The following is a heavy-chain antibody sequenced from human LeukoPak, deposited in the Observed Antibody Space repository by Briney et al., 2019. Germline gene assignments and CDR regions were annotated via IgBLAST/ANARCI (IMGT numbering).Heavy chain of an antibody. CDR3: ARVSTTVSVYFDY. J-gene: IGHJ4*02. Sequence: PGGSLRLSCAASGLTFSSYSMNWVRQAPGKGLEWVSVIYSAGTTYYADSVKGRFTISRDNSKNTLYLQMNSLRAEDTAVYYCARVSTTVSVYFDYWGQGTLVTVSS. D-gene: IGHD1-1*01. CDR2: IYSAGTT. V-gene: IGHV3-66*01. CDR1: GLTFSSYS.